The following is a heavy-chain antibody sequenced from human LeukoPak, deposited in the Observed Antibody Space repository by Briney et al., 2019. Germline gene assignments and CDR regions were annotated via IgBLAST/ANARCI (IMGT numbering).Heavy chain of an antibody. Sequence: GRSLRLSCAASGFTFSSYGMRWVRQAPGKGLEWVAIISYDGSNKYYADSVKGRFTISRDNSKNTLYLQMNSLRAKDTAVYYCAKAASRGLFCSGGSCYALVYWGQGTLVTVSS. CDR3: AKAASRGLFCSGGSCYALVY. V-gene: IGHV3-30*18. D-gene: IGHD2-15*01. CDR1: GFTFSSYG. CDR2: ISYDGSNK. J-gene: IGHJ4*02.